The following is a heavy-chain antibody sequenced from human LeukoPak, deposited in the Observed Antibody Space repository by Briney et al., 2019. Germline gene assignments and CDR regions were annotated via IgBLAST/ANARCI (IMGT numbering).Heavy chain of an antibody. CDR3: ARSLPYCTNGVCYYYFDY. Sequence: SETLSVTCTVSGGSISSSSYYWGWIRQPPGKGLEWIGSIYYSGSTYYNPSLKSRVTISVDTSKNQFSLKLSSVTAADTAVYYCARSLPYCTNGVCYYYFDYWGQGTLVTVSS. V-gene: IGHV4-39*01. D-gene: IGHD2-8*01. CDR2: IYYSGST. CDR1: GGSISSSSYY. J-gene: IGHJ4*02.